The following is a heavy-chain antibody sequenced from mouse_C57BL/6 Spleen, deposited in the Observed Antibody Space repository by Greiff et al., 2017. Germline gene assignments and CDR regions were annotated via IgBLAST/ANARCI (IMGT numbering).Heavy chain of an antibody. J-gene: IGHJ4*01. Sequence: VQLQQSGPELVKPGASVKISCKASGYAFSSSWMNWVKQRPGKGLEWIGRIYPGDGDTNYNGKFKGKATLTADKSSSTAYMQLSSLTSEDSAVYFCARRPGNYYAMDYWGQGTSVTVSS. V-gene: IGHV1-82*01. CDR2: IYPGDGDT. D-gene: IGHD2-1*01. CDR1: GYAFSSSW. CDR3: ARRPGNYYAMDY.